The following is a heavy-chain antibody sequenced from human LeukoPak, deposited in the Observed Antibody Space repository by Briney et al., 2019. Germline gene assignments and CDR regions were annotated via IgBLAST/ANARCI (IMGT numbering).Heavy chain of an antibody. D-gene: IGHD5-24*01. J-gene: IGHJ5*02. Sequence: PSETLSLTCTVSGGSISSSSYYWGWIRQPPGKGLEWIGSIYYSGSTYYNPSLKSRVTISVDTSKNQFSLKLRSVTAADTAVYYCARQRSSLNWFDPWGQGTLVTVSS. CDR2: IYYSGST. CDR1: GGSISSSSYY. V-gene: IGHV4-39*01. CDR3: ARQRSSLNWFDP.